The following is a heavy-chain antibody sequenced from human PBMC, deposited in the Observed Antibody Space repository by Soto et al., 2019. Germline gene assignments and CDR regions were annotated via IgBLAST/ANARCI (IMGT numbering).Heavy chain of an antibody. D-gene: IGHD1-1*01. J-gene: IGHJ4*02. Sequence: GGSLRLSCAASGFTFDEYAMHWVRQVPGKGLEWVSGIGWNGGNIGYADSVKGRFTISRDNAKNSLYLQMNSLRAEDTALYYCAKDMLKYNWNESPFDSCGQGTLVTVSS. V-gene: IGHV3-9*01. CDR3: AKDMLKYNWNESPFDS. CDR1: GFTFDEYA. CDR2: IGWNGGNI.